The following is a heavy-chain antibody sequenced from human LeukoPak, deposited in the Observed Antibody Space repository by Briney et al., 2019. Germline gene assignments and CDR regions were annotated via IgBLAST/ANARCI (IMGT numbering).Heavy chain of an antibody. CDR3: TTAFTTGPSSWYLYYYYYMDV. CDR2: ISGSGGST. V-gene: IGHV3-23*01. CDR1: GFTFSSYA. D-gene: IGHD6-13*01. Sequence: GGSLRLSCAASGFTFSSYAMSWVRQAPGKGLEWVSAISGSGGSTYYADSVKGRFTISRDDSKNTLYLQMNSLKTEDTAVYYCTTAFTTGPSSWYLYYYYYMDVWGKGTTVTISS. J-gene: IGHJ6*03.